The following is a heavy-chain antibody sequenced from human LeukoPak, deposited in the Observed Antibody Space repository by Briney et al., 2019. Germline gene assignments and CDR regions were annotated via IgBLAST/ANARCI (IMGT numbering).Heavy chain of an antibody. CDR2: INAGNGNT. Sequence: ASVKVSCKASGYTFTSYGISWVRQAPGQRLEWMGWINAGNGNTKYSQEFQGRVTITRDTSASTAYMELSSLRSEDMAVYYCARGRGSSYYFDYWGQGTLVTVSS. CDR1: GYTFTSYG. J-gene: IGHJ4*02. D-gene: IGHD6-6*01. V-gene: IGHV1-3*03. CDR3: ARGRGSSYYFDY.